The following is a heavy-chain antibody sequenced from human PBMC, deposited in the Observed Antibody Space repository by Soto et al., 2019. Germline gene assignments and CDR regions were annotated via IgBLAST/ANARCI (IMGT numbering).Heavy chain of an antibody. CDR2: IIPMFGTA. CDR3: ARGVVVVAASQLGWFDP. J-gene: IGHJ5*02. CDR1: GGNFSRDA. V-gene: IGHV1-69*01. Sequence: QVQLVQSGAEVKKPGASVKVSCKASGGNFSRDAISWVRQAPGQGLEWMGGIIPMFGTAKYVQKFQGRLTITADESTTTAYMELRSLRSDDTAVYYCARGVVVVAASQLGWFDPWGQGTLVTVSS. D-gene: IGHD2-15*01.